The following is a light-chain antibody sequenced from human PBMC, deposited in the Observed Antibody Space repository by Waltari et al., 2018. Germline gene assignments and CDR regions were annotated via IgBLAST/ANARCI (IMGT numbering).Light chain of an antibody. CDR3: HQSRSLPFT. Sequence: ELVLTQSPDFQYATPKEEVTITCRASQNIGTDLHWYQQKPYQSPNLLIRYASRSFSGVPSRFSGSGSGTTFTLTISSLQAEDSATYYCHQSRSLPFTFGPGTKVDIK. CDR1: QNIGTD. J-gene: IGKJ3*01. CDR2: YAS. V-gene: IGKV6-21*01.